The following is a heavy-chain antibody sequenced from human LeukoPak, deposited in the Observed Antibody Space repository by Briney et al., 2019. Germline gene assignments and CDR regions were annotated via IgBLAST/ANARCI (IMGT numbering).Heavy chain of an antibody. CDR3: ARIAARQLIDY. CDR2: IYSGGST. V-gene: IGHV3-66*02. CDR1: GFTVSSNY. D-gene: IGHD6-6*01. J-gene: IGHJ4*02. Sequence: GGSLRLSCAASGFTVSSNYMSWVRQAPGKGLEWVSVIYSGGSTYYADSVKGRFTISRDNSKNTLYLQMNSLRAEDTAVYYCARIAARQLIDYWGQGTLVTVSS.